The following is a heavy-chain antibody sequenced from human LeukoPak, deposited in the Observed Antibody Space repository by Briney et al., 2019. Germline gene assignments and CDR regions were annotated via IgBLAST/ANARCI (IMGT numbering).Heavy chain of an antibody. CDR1: GGSISSYY. CDR2: IYYSGST. J-gene: IGHJ4*02. D-gene: IGHD1-20*01. V-gene: IGHV4-59*01. CDR3: ARSNWNPLGYYFDY. Sequence: PSETLSLTCTVSGGSISSYYWSWIRQPPGKGLEWIGYIYYSGSTNYNPSLKSRVTISVDTSKSQFSLKLSSVTAADTAVYYCARSNWNPLGYYFDYWGQGTLVTVSS.